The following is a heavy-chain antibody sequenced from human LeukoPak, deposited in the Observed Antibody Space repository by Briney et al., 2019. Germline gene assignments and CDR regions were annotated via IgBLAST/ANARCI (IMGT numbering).Heavy chain of an antibody. CDR2: INHSGST. CDR1: GGSFSGYY. V-gene: IGHV4-34*01. Sequence: SETLSLTCAVYGGSFSGYYWSWIRQPPGKGLEWIGEINHSGSTNYNPSLKGRVTISVDTSKNQFSLKLSSVTAADTAVYYCARGMKYSSGWLGRGSWFDPWGQGTLVTVSS. J-gene: IGHJ5*02. CDR3: ARGMKYSSGWLGRGSWFDP. D-gene: IGHD6-19*01.